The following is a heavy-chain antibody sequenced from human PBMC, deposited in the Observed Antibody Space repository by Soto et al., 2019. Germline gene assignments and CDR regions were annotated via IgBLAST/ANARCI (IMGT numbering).Heavy chain of an antibody. CDR2: SSSSGSAI. Sequence: QVQLVESGGDLVKPGGSLRLSCAASGFTFSDYYMSWIRQAPGKGLEWVSYSSSSGSAISYADSVKGRFTISRDNAKNALYLQMNSLRAEDTAVYYCARDGSNYYGMDVWGQGTTVTVSS. J-gene: IGHJ6*02. CDR3: ARDGSNYYGMDV. D-gene: IGHD2-15*01. V-gene: IGHV3-11*01. CDR1: GFTFSDYY.